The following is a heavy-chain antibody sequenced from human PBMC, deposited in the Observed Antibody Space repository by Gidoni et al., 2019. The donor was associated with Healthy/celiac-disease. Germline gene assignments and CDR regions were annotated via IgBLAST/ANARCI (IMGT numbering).Heavy chain of an antibody. J-gene: IGHJ4*02. Sequence: EVQLVESGGGLVQPGGSLRLSCAASGFTFSSYSMNWVRQAPGKGLEWVSYISSSSSTIYYADSVKGRFTISRDNAKNSLYLQMNSLRDEDTAVYYCAREGDNWNDGAGPDYWGQGTLVTVSS. V-gene: IGHV3-48*02. CDR1: GFTFSSYS. D-gene: IGHD1-20*01. CDR3: AREGDNWNDGAGPDY. CDR2: ISSSSSTI.